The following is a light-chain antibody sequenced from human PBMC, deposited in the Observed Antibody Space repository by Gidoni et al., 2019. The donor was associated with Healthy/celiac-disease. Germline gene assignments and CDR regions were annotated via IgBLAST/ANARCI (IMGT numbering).Light chain of an antibody. CDR1: QDISNY. Sequence: DIQMTQSPSSLSASVGDRVTITCQASQDISNYLNWYQHKPGKAPKLLIYDASNLETGVPSRFSGSGSVTYFTFTISSLQPEDIATYYCQQYDNLPFTFGPGTKVDIK. CDR3: QQYDNLPFT. J-gene: IGKJ3*01. CDR2: DAS. V-gene: IGKV1-33*01.